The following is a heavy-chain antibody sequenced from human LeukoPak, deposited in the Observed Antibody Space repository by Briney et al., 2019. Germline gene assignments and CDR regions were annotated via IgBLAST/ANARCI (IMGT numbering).Heavy chain of an antibody. CDR2: ISWNSGSI. CDR3: SKGNYGMDV. J-gene: IGHJ6*02. CDR1: GFTFADYA. Sequence: SLRLSCAASGFTFADYAMHWVRQAPGKGLEWVSGISWNSGSIDYADSVKGRFTISRDNAKKSLCLQMDSLRPEDTALYYCSKGNYGMDVWGQGTTVTVSS. D-gene: IGHD3-10*01. V-gene: IGHV3-9*01.